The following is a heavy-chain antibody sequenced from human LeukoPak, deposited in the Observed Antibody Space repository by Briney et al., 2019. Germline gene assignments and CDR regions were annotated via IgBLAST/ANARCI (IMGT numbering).Heavy chain of an antibody. CDR1: GFTFSGSA. CDR3: ARVSLSPL. CDR2: ISSSGSTI. J-gene: IGHJ4*02. Sequence: GGSLRLSCTASGFTFSGSAMHWVRQASGKGLEWVSYISSSGSTIYYADSVKGRFTISRDNAKNSLYLQMNSLRAEDTAVYYCARVSLSPLWGQGTLVTVSS. V-gene: IGHV3-48*04.